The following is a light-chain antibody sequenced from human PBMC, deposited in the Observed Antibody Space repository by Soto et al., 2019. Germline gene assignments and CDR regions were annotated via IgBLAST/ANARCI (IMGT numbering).Light chain of an antibody. CDR1: QTVNNNY. CDR2: GAS. V-gene: IGKV3-20*01. CDR3: QQYGSSPFT. Sequence: EIVLTQSPGTLYLSPGERATLSCRASQTVNNNYLTWYQQTPGQAPRLLIYGASSRATGIPDRFSGSGSGTDFTLTISRLEPEDFVVYYCQQYGSSPFTFGPGTKVDIK. J-gene: IGKJ3*01.